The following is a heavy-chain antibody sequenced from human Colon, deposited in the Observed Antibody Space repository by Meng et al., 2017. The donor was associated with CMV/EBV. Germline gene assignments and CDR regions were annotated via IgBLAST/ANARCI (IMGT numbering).Heavy chain of an antibody. CDR3: ARARSPTHFDY. J-gene: IGHJ4*02. Sequence: GESLKISCEASGFTFSTYDFHWVRQPTGKGLEWVSSIGTVGDTYSIGSVKGRFIISREDAKNSVYLQMNGLRDGDTGLYYCARARSPTHFDYWGQGALVTVSS. CDR1: GFTFSTYD. CDR2: IGTVGDT. V-gene: IGHV3-13*01.